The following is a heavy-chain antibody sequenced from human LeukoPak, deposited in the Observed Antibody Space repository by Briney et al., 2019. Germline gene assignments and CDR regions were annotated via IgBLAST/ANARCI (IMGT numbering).Heavy chain of an antibody. V-gene: IGHV3-7*05. CDR2: INQDGSEK. D-gene: IGHD3-22*01. CDR1: GFTFSSYL. CDR3: ARDSSGYWVDAYDI. Sequence: AGSLRLSCAASGFTFSSYLMSWVRQAPGKGLEWVANINQDGSEKYYVHSVKGRFTISRDNAKNSLYLQMNSVRAEDTAVYYCARDSSGYWVDAYDIWGQGTMVTVSS. J-gene: IGHJ3*02.